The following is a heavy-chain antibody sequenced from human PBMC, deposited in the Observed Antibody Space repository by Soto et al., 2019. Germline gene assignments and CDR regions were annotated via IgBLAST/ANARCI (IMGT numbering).Heavy chain of an antibody. J-gene: IGHJ5*01. Sequence: SETLSLTGTVSGGSVSRYYWSWIRQPPGKGLEWIGYIYYSGSTNYNPSLKSRVTISVDTSKNQFSLKLSSVTAADTAVYYCARVKKYCSSTSCYFWFDSWGQGTLVTVSS. CDR3: ARVKKYCSSTSCYFWFDS. CDR1: GGSVSRYY. CDR2: IYYSGST. V-gene: IGHV4-59*02. D-gene: IGHD2-2*01.